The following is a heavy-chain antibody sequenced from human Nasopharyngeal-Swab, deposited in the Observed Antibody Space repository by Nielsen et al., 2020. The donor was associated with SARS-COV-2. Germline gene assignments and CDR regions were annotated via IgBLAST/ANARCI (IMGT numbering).Heavy chain of an antibody. D-gene: IGHD3-3*01. CDR2: INHSGRT. CDR3: ARGLERLGYYFDY. V-gene: IGHV4-34*01. Sequence: SETLSLTCAVYVGSFSGYYWTWIRQPPGGGLEWIGEINHSGRTNYNPSLKSRVTISVDTSKNQFSLKLSSVTAADTAVYYCARGLERLGYYFDYWGQGTLVTVSS. J-gene: IGHJ4*02. CDR1: VGSFSGYY.